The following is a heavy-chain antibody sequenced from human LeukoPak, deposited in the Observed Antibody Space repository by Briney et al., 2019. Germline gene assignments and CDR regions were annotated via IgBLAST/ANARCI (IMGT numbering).Heavy chain of an antibody. CDR2: INPSGGST. V-gene: IGHV1-46*01. Sequence: ASVKVSCKASGYTFTSYYMHWVRQAPGQGLEWMGIINPSGGSTSYAQKFQGRVTMTRDTSTSTVYMELSSLRSEDTAVYYCARVTNHWYSSSSGRFDPWGQGTLVTVSS. CDR3: ARVTNHWYSSSSGRFDP. J-gene: IGHJ5*02. CDR1: GYTFTSYY. D-gene: IGHD6-6*01.